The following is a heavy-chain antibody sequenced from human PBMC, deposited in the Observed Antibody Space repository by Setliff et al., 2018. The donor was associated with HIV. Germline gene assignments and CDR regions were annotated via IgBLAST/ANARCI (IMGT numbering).Heavy chain of an antibody. D-gene: IGHD3-10*01. CDR2: ISSSSTTT. Sequence: GGSLRLSWSPSGFRFASHSMNWVRQAPGKGLEWVSYISSSSTTTYYADSVEGRFTVSRDNAKSSLYLQMNSLRVDDTATYYCVREGGVRGVIFYLDVWGKGTAVTVSS. CDR1: GFRFASHS. V-gene: IGHV3-48*04. CDR3: VREGGVRGVIFYLDV. J-gene: IGHJ6*03.